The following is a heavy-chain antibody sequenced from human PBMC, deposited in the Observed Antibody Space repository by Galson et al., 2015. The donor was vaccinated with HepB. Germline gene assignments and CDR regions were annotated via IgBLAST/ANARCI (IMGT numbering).Heavy chain of an antibody. D-gene: IGHD3-9*01. CDR1: GFTFRNYG. Sequence: SLRLSCAASGFTFRNYGMNWVRQAPGKGLEWVSSISGSGGSIYQADSVKGRFTISRDNSKNTLYLQMNSLRAEDTAVYYCAKDRDVYYDILTGYYRSDWYVDLWGRGTLVTVSS. CDR2: ISGSGGSI. V-gene: IGHV3-23*01. CDR3: AKDRDVYYDILTGYYRSDWYVDL. J-gene: IGHJ2*01.